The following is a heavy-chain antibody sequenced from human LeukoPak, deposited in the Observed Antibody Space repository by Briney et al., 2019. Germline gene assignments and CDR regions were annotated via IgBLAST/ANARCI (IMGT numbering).Heavy chain of an antibody. CDR3: ARDGPSGGYSSSLDY. V-gene: IGHV4-61*02. CDR2: IYISGRT. Sequence: SQTLSLTCTVSGGSISSGDYYWSWIRQPAGKGLEWIGRIYISGRTNYNPSLKSRVTISVDRSKNQFSLKLSSVTAADTAVYYCARDGPSGGYSSSLDYWGQGTLVTVSS. J-gene: IGHJ4*02. CDR1: GGSISSGDYY. D-gene: IGHD6-6*01.